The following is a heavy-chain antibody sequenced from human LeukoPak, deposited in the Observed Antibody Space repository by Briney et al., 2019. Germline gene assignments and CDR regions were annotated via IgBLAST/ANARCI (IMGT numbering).Heavy chain of an antibody. CDR3: TRDPYYYDSSGYYGQ. D-gene: IGHD3-22*01. CDR2: ISGSGGST. V-gene: IGHV3-23*01. Sequence: GGSLSLSCAASGFTFSSYAMSWVRQAPGKGLEWVSAISGSGGSTYYADSVKGRFTISRDNSKNTLYLQMNSLKTEDTAVYYCTRDPYYYDSSGYYGQWGQGTLVTVSS. J-gene: IGHJ4*02. CDR1: GFTFSSYA.